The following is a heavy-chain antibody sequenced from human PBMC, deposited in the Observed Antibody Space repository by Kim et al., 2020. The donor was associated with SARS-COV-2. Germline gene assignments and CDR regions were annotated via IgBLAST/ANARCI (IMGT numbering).Heavy chain of an antibody. CDR1: GFTFSDHA. CDR3: AKSDCGGDKCFLINY. Sequence: GGSLRLSCAASGFTFSDHAMNWVRQAPGRGLEWISTISGSSGTTYCADSVRARFTISRDNSKNTLYLQMNGLRAEDTAIYYCAKSDCGGDKCFLINYWGQGTLVTVSS. CDR2: ISGSSGTT. J-gene: IGHJ4*02. V-gene: IGHV3-23*01. D-gene: IGHD2-21*01.